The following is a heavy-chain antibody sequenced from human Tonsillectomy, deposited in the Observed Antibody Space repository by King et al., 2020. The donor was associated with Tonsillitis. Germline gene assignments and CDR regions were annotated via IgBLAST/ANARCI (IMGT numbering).Heavy chain of an antibody. CDR1: GFTFGDYA. CDR3: TRYDYVWGSYRYYYYYYMDV. D-gene: IGHD3-16*02. Sequence: QLVQSGGGLVQPGRSLRLSCTASGFTFGDYAMSWVRQAPGKGLEWVGFIRSKAYGGTTEYAASVKGRFTISRDDSKSIAYLQMNSLKTEDTAVYYCTRYDYVWGSYRYYYYYYMDVWGKGTTVTVSS. V-gene: IGHV3-49*04. CDR2: IRSKAYGGTT. J-gene: IGHJ6*03.